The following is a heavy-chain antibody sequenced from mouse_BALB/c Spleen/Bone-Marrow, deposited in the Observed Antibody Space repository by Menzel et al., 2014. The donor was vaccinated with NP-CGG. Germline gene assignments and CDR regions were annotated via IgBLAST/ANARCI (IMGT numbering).Heavy chain of an antibody. J-gene: IGHJ1*01. D-gene: IGHD2-14*01. Sequence: VKLVESRAELVRPGTSVKISCKASGYTFTNYWLGWVKQRPGHGLEWIGDIYPGGGYTNYNEKFKGKATLTADTSSSTAYMQLSSLTSEDSAVYFCAREVRRYFDVWGAGTTVTVSS. V-gene: IGHV1-63*02. CDR2: IYPGGGYT. CDR1: GYTFTNYW. CDR3: AREVRRYFDV.